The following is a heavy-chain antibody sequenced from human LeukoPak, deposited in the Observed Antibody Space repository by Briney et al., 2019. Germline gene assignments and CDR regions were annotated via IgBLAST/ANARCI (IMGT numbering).Heavy chain of an antibody. J-gene: IGHJ5*02. Sequence: PSETLSLTCAVSGYSISSGYYWGWIRQPPGKGLEWIGSIYHSGSTYYNPSLKSRVTISVDTSKNQFSLKLSSVTAADTAVYYCAMEVVPAAMWSLHWFDPWGQGILVTVSS. CDR1: GYSISSGYY. CDR2: IYHSGST. CDR3: AMEVVPAAMWSLHWFDP. V-gene: IGHV4-38-2*01. D-gene: IGHD2-2*01.